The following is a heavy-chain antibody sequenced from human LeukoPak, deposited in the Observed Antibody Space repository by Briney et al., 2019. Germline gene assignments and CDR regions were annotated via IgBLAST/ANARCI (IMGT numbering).Heavy chain of an antibody. Sequence: PGGSLRLSCAASGFTFSSYAMSWVRQAPGKGLEWVSAISGSGGSTYYADSVKGRFTISRDNSNNTLYLQMNSLRAEDTAVYYCAKLYSSGWYGAVDYWGQGTLVTVSS. CDR2: ISGSGGST. J-gene: IGHJ4*02. CDR1: GFTFSSYA. V-gene: IGHV3-23*01. D-gene: IGHD6-19*01. CDR3: AKLYSSGWYGAVDY.